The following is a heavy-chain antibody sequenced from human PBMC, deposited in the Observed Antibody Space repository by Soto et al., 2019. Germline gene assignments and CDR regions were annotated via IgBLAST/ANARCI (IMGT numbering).Heavy chain of an antibody. D-gene: IGHD2-15*01. CDR1: GGSISGSYYY. CDR2: VFYTGFT. V-gene: IGHV4-39*02. CDR3: ARDVFMATLRYHYYLAMDL. J-gene: IGHJ6*02. Sequence: SETLFLTCAVSGGSISGSYYYWGWLRQSPGKGPEWIGSVFYTGFTSYNPSLESRVTVSVGTSKNQFSLKLTDVTAADTAVYYCARDVFMATLRYHYYLAMDLWGQATTVTVSS.